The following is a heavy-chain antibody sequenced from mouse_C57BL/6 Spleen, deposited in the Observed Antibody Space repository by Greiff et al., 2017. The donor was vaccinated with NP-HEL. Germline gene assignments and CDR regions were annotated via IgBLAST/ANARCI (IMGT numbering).Heavy chain of an antibody. J-gene: IGHJ2*01. CDR1: GYTFTDYY. D-gene: IGHD1-1*01. CDR2: INPYNGGT. CDR3: ASWYYGSSPY. Sequence: EVQRVESGPVLVKPGASVKMSCKASGYTFTDYYMNWVKQSHGKSLEWIGVINPYNGGTSYNQKFKGKATLTVDKSSSTAYMELNSLTSEDSAVYYCASWYYGSSPYWGQGTTLTVSS. V-gene: IGHV1-19*01.